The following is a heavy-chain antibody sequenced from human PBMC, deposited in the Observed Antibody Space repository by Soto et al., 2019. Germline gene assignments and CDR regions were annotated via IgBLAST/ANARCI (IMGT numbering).Heavy chain of an antibody. CDR1: GGTFSSYA. CDR2: IIPIFGTA. J-gene: IGHJ6*02. V-gene: IGHV1-69*12. Sequence: QVQLVQSGAEVKKPGSSVKVSCKASGGTFSSYAISWVRQAPGQGLEWMGGIIPIFGTANYAQKFQGRVTITADESTSTAYMELSSLRSEDTAVYYCASAVYGAGSYYSSPHYGMDVWGQGTTVTVSS. CDR3: ASAVYGAGSYYSSPHYGMDV. D-gene: IGHD3-10*01.